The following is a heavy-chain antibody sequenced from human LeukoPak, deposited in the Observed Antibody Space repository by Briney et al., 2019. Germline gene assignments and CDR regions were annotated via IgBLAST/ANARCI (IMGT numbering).Heavy chain of an antibody. J-gene: IGHJ4*02. D-gene: IGHD2-15*01. CDR1: GGSISSYY. CDR2: IYYTGNT. CDR3: ARGYCSGGTCYSVDY. Sequence: SETLSLTCTVSGGSISSYYWSWIGQPPGKGLEWIGYIYYTGNTNYNPSLKSRVTISLDTSKNQFSLKLSSVTAADTAVYYCARGYCSGGTCYSVDYWGQGTLVTVSS. V-gene: IGHV4-59*01.